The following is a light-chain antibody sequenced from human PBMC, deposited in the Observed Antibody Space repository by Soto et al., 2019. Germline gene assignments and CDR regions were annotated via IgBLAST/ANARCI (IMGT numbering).Light chain of an antibody. V-gene: IGLV1-40*01. CDR2: GNN. Sequence: QSVLTQPPSVSGAPGQRVTLSCIGSTSNIGAGYDVHWYQQLPGTAPKLLIYGNNNRPSGVPDRFSGSKSGTSASLAITGLQAEDEADYYCQSYDNSLSGWVFGGGTKLTVL. CDR1: TSNIGAGYD. J-gene: IGLJ3*02. CDR3: QSYDNSLSGWV.